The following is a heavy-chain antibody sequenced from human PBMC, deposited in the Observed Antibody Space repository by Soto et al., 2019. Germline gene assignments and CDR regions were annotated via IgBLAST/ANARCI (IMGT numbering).Heavy chain of an antibody. Sequence: QVPLVESGGGLVKPGGSLRLSCAASGFTFSDYYMSWIRQAPGKGLEWVSYISRSGSTIYYADSVKGRFTISRDNAKHSLYMQMTSLRAEDTAVYYCARKPYSSSWSDYWGQGTLVTVSS. CDR1: GFTFSDYY. CDR2: ISRSGSTI. CDR3: ARKPYSSSWSDY. D-gene: IGHD6-13*01. V-gene: IGHV3-11*01. J-gene: IGHJ4*02.